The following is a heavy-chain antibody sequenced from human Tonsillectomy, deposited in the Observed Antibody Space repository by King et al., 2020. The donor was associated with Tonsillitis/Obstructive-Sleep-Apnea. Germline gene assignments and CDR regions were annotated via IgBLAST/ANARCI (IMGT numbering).Heavy chain of an antibody. CDR1: GYIFRNFG. CDR3: ARDHRPLAEIGYYFDS. V-gene: IGHV1-18*01. CDR2: ISAYNGKT. D-gene: IGHD3-3*02. Sequence: QLVQSGAEVKKPGASVKVSCKASGYIFRNFGFSWVRQAPGQGLEWMGWISAYNGKTNYAEKLQGRVSMTTDTSTTTAYMELRSLRSDDTAVYYCARDHRPLAEIGYYFDSWGQGTLVTVSS. J-gene: IGHJ4*02.